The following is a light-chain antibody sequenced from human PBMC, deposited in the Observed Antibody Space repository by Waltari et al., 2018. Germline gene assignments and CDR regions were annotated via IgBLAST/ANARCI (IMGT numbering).Light chain of an antibody. CDR1: QTVRTTS. CDR2: GAS. V-gene: IGKV3-20*01. Sequence: EIVLTQSPGTLSLSPGERATLSCRASQTVRTTSLAWYQQKPGQAPTLVIYGASSRAAGIPDRFSGSGSGTDFSLTISSLEPEDFAVYYCQQYDISPLTFGGGTKVEIK. J-gene: IGKJ4*01. CDR3: QQYDISPLT.